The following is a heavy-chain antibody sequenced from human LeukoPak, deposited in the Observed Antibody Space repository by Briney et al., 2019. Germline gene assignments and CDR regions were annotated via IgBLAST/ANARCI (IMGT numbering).Heavy chain of an antibody. Sequence: SVKVSCKASGGTFSSYTISWVRQAPGQGLEWMGRIIPIFGTANYAQKFQGRVTITTDESTSTAYMELSSLRSEDTAVYYCARERAMAHALDYWGQGTLVTVSS. CDR1: GGTFSSYT. D-gene: IGHD5-18*01. CDR2: IIPIFGTA. V-gene: IGHV1-69*05. CDR3: ARERAMAHALDY. J-gene: IGHJ4*02.